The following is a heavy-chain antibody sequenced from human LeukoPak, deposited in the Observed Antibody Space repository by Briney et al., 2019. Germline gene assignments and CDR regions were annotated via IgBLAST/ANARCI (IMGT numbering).Heavy chain of an antibody. D-gene: IGHD2/OR15-2a*01. Sequence: SETLSLTCTVSGGSISSYSWSWIRQPAGKGLEWIGRIYTSGSTNYNPSLKSRVTMSVDTSKNQFSLNLTSVTAADTAVYYCARDAKRFYAANWFDPWGQGTPVTVSS. CDR2: IYTSGST. J-gene: IGHJ5*02. V-gene: IGHV4-4*07. CDR1: GGSISSYS. CDR3: ARDAKRFYAANWFDP.